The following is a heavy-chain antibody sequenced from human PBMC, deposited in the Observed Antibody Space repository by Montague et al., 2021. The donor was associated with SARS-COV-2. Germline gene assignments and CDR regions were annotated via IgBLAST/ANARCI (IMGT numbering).Heavy chain of an antibody. CDR2: ISYDGSNK. CDR1: GFTFSSYA. V-gene: IGHV3-30*04. CDR3: ARGYSGSYYSYFDY. D-gene: IGHD1-26*01. J-gene: IGHJ4*02. Sequence: SLRLSCAASGFTFSSYAMHWVRQAPGKGLEWVAVISYDGSNKYYADSVKGRFTISGDNSKNTLYLQMNSLRAEDTAVYYCARGYSGSYYSYFDYWGQGTLVTVSS.